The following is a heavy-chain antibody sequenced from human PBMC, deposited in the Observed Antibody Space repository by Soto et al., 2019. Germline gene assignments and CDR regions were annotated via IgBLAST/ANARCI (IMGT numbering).Heavy chain of an antibody. CDR1: GASIRSGGYY. CDR2: IYYSGTT. J-gene: IGHJ4*02. V-gene: IGHV4-31*03. D-gene: IGHD4-17*01. Sequence: LSLTCTVSGASIRSGGYYWSWIRQHPGKGLEWIGYIYYSGTTFYNPSLKSRITMSVDTSKNQFSLKLSSVTAADAAVYYCARQYGTTVFDYWGQGTLVTVSS. CDR3: ARQYGTTVFDY.